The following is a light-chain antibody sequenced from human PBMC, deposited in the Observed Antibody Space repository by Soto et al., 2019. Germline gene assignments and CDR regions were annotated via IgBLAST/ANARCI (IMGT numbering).Light chain of an antibody. Sequence: QSVLTQPPSVSGAPGQRVTISCAGSNTNIGAGYDVHWYQQLPGTAPKFLIYGHINRPSGVPDRFSGSKSGTSASLAITGLQAEDEADYYCQSYDNSLSGWVFGGGTKLTVL. V-gene: IGLV1-40*01. CDR2: GHI. CDR3: QSYDNSLSGWV. CDR1: NTNIGAGYD. J-gene: IGLJ3*02.